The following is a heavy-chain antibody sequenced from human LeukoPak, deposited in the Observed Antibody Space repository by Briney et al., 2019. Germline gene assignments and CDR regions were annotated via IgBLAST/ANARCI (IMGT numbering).Heavy chain of an antibody. J-gene: IGHJ4*02. CDR2: IYYSGST. D-gene: IGHD5-18*01. V-gene: IGHV4-59*11. Sequence: SETLSLTCTVSGGSISSHYWSWIRQPPGKGLEWIGYIYYSGSTNYNPSLKSRVTISVDTSKNQFSLKLSSVTAADTAVYYCAGYSYGLNYWGQGTLVTVSS. CDR3: AGYSYGLNY. CDR1: GGSISSHY.